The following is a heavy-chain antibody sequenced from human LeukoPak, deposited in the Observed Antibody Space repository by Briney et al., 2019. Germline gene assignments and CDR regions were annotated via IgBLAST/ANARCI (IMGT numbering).Heavy chain of an antibody. V-gene: IGHV1-69*13. CDR2: IIPMSGTA. Sequence: SVKVSCKASGGTFNNFAISWVRQAPGQGLEWVGGIIPMSGTANYAQKFQGRVTITADESTSTAYMELSSLRSEDTAIYYCARGRNFDWLYYFDYWGQGTLVTVSS. CDR1: GGTFNNFA. CDR3: ARGRNFDWLYYFDY. J-gene: IGHJ4*02. D-gene: IGHD3-9*01.